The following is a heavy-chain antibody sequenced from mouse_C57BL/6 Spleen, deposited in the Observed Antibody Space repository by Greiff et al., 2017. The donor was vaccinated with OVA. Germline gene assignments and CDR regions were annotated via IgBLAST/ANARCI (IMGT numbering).Heavy chain of an antibody. CDR3: ARRITTVVNWYFDV. J-gene: IGHJ1*03. Sequence: QVQLKESGPGILQSSQTLSLTCSFSGFSLSTSGMGVSWIRQPSGKGLEWLAHIYWDDDKRYNPSLKSRLTISKDTSRNQVFLTITSVDTADTAAYYCARRITTVVNWYFDVWGTGTTVTVSS. CDR2: IYWDDDK. CDR1: GFSLSTSGMG. D-gene: IGHD1-1*01. V-gene: IGHV8-12*01.